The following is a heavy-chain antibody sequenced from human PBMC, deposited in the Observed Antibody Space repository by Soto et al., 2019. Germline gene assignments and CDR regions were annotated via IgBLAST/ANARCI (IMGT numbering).Heavy chain of an antibody. J-gene: IGHJ4*02. V-gene: IGHV4-31*03. CDR3: ARDRIAAAGNYFDY. CDR2: IYYSGST. D-gene: IGHD6-13*01. CDR1: GGSISSGGYY. Sequence: SETLSLTCTVSGGSISSGGYYWSWIRQHPGKGLEWIGYIYYSGSTYYNPSLKSRVTISVDTSKNQFSLKLSSVTAADTAVYYCARDRIAAAGNYFDYWGQGTLVTVSS.